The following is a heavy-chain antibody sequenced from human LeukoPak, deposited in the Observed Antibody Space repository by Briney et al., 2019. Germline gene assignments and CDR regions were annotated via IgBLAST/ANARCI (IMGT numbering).Heavy chain of an antibody. CDR1: GFTFSRHD. CDR2: IDTAGDT. Sequence: PGGSLRLSCAASGFTFSRHDMHWVRQATGKGLEWVSGIDTAGDTYYADAVRGRFTISRENAKNSFYLQMNSLRDGDTAVYYCARDNRKRITMVRGDRGPFDYWGQGTLVTVSS. CDR3: ARDNRKRITMVRGDRGPFDY. V-gene: IGHV3-13*01. D-gene: IGHD3-10*01. J-gene: IGHJ4*02.